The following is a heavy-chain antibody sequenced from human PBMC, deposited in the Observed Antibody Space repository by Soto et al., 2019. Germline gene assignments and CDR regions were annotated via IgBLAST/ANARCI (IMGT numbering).Heavy chain of an antibody. CDR2: IWYDGSNK. CDR1: GFTFSNYG. J-gene: IGHJ4*02. CDR3: AREIDAAMGGGFDL. V-gene: IGHV3-33*01. Sequence: QVQLVESGGGVVQPGRSLRLSCAASGFTFSNYGMHWVRQAPGKGLEWVTVIWYDGSNKDYAESVKGRFTISRDNSKNTLYLQMNSLRAEDTAVYYCAREIDAAMGGGFDLWGQGTLVTVSS. D-gene: IGHD5-18*01.